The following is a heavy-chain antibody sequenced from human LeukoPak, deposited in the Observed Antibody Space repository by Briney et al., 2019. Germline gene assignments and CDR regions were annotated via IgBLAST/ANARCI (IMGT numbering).Heavy chain of an antibody. CDR1: GGSFSGYY. Sequence: SETLSLTCAVYGGSFSGYYWSWIRQPPGKGLEWIGEINHSGSTNYNPSLKSRVTISIDTSKNHFSLNLSSVTAADTAVYYCARARGVTRLPDYWGQGTLVTVSS. CDR3: ARARGVTRLPDY. J-gene: IGHJ4*02. CDR2: INHSGST. V-gene: IGHV4-34*01. D-gene: IGHD2-21*02.